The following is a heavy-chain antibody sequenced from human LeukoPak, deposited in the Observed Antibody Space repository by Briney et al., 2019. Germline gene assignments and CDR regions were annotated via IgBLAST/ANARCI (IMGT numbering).Heavy chain of an antibody. J-gene: IGHJ4*02. D-gene: IGHD3-10*01. Sequence: PGGSLRLSCAASRFTFSSYGMHWVRQAPGKGLEWVSYISSRSSTIYYADSVKGRFTISRDNAKNSLYLQMNSLRAEDTAVYYCARDGYYYGSGSYYKVDFDYWGQGTLVTVSS. CDR2: ISSRSSTI. CDR1: RFTFSSYG. V-gene: IGHV3-48*01. CDR3: ARDGYYYGSGSYYKVDFDY.